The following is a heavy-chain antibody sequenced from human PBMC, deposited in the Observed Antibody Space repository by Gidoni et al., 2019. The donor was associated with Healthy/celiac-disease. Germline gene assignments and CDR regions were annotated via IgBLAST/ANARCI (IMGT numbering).Heavy chain of an antibody. CDR2: IYHRGST. Sequence: QVQLQESGPGLVKPSETLSLTCAVSGYSISSGYYWGWIRQPPGKGLEWIGSIYHRGSTYYNPSLKSRVTISVDTSKNQFSLKLSSVTAADTAVYYCARDWPSALGATTAPLDYWGQGTLVTVSS. D-gene: IGHD1-26*01. CDR3: ARDWPSALGATTAPLDY. J-gene: IGHJ4*02. CDR1: GYSISSGYY. V-gene: IGHV4-38-2*02.